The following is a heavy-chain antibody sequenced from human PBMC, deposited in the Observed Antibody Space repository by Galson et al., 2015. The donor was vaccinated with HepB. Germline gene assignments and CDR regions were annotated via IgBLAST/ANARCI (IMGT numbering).Heavy chain of an antibody. J-gene: IGHJ3*02. CDR1: GFTVSSNY. CDR3: ARGGRAAGHSDAFDI. Sequence: SLRLSCAASGFTVSSNYMSWVRQAPGKGLEWVSVIYSGGSTYYADSVKGRFTISRHNSKNTLYLQMNSLRAEDTAVYYCARGGRAAGHSDAFDIWGQGTMVTVSS. D-gene: IGHD2-15*01. CDR2: IYSGGST. V-gene: IGHV3-53*04.